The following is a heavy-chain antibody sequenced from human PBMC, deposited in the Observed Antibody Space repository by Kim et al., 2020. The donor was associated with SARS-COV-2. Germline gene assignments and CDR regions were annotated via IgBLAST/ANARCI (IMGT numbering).Heavy chain of an antibody. Sequence: TTYADSVKGRFTISRGNGRNKVYLQMNGLRAEDTAVYYCAGDNSYSRGVWGQGTTVTVSS. CDR3: AGDNSYSRGV. V-gene: IGHV3-74*01. CDR2: T. J-gene: IGHJ6*02.